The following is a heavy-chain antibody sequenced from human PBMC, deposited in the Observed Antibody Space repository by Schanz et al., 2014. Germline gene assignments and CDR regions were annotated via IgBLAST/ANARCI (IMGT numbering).Heavy chain of an antibody. V-gene: IGHV3-30*02. CDR1: GFTFSSNS. J-gene: IGHJ4*02. Sequence: VQLVESGGGLVQPGGSLRLSCAASGFTFSSNSMNWVRQAPGKGLEWVAFVPFDGSQKFYADSVKGRFTISRDNSKNTVYLQMNSLRPGDTAVYYCAASSGWHPSTDYWGQGTLVTVSS. CDR2: VPFDGSQK. D-gene: IGHD6-19*01. CDR3: AASSGWHPSTDY.